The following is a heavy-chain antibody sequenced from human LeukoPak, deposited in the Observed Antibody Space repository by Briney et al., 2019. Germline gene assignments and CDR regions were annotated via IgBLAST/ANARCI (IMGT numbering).Heavy chain of an antibody. CDR3: AKGDLVSGVS. V-gene: IGHV3-23*01. CDR1: GFTFSTYA. J-gene: IGHJ4*02. D-gene: IGHD2-8*01. CDR2: ICAGGGST. Sequence: PRGSLRLSCAASGFTFSTYAMSWVRQAPGKGLEWVSTICAGGGSTYYADSVKGRFTISRDNSKYTLDLQMNGRRAEDTAVYYCAKGDLVSGVSWGQGTLVTVSS.